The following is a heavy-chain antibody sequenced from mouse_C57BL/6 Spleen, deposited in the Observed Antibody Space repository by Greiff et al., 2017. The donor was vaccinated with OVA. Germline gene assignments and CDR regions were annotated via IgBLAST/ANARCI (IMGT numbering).Heavy chain of an antibody. J-gene: IGHJ4*01. Sequence: EVMLVESGGGLVKPGGSLKLSCAASGFTFSSYAMSWVRQTPEKRLEWVATISDGGSYTYYPDNVKGRFTISRDNAKNNLYLQMSHLKSEDTAMYYCARDRRSQPMDYWGQGTSVTVSS. CDR2: ISDGGSYT. CDR3: ARDRRSQPMDY. D-gene: IGHD6-1*01. V-gene: IGHV5-4*01. CDR1: GFTFSSYA.